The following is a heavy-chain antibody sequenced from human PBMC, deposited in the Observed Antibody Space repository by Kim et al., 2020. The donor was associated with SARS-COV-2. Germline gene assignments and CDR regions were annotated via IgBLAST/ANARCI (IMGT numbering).Heavy chain of an antibody. Sequence: GESLKISCKGSGYSFTSYWISWVRQMPGKGLEWMGRIDPSDSYTNYSPSFQGHVTISADKSISTAYLQWSSLKASDTAVYYCARLGYYDSSGYYFPDGMDVWGQGTTVTVSS. J-gene: IGHJ6*02. D-gene: IGHD3-22*01. CDR2: IDPSDSYT. V-gene: IGHV5-10-1*01. CDR3: ARLGYYDSSGYYFPDGMDV. CDR1: GYSFTSYW.